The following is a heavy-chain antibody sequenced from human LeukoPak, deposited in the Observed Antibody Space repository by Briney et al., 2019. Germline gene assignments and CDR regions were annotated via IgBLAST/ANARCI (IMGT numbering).Heavy chain of an antibody. CDR1: GYTFNSYG. CDR3: ARDSGNIMVVVAGLAYDASDI. J-gene: IGHJ3*02. CDR2: ISTYKGHT. D-gene: IGHD2-15*01. V-gene: IGHV1-18*01. Sequence: ASVKVSCKASGYTFNSYGISWVRQASGQGLEWRGWISTYKGHTNYAQNLQGRVTMTTDSSTSTAYMELMSPRYDDTAVYYCARDSGNIMVVVAGLAYDASDIWGQGTMVTVSS.